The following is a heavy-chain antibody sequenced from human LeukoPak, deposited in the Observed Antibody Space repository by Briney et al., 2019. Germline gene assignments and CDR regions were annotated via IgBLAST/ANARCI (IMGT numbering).Heavy chain of an antibody. J-gene: IGHJ4*02. CDR2: IYHSGST. Sequence: SETLSLTCTVSGGSISSYYWSWIRQPPGKGLEWIGYIYHSGSTYYNPSLKSRVTISVDRSKNQFSLKLSSVTAADTAVYYCARALVGATTYDYWGQGTLVTVSS. D-gene: IGHD1-26*01. CDR3: ARALVGATTYDY. CDR1: GGSISSYY. V-gene: IGHV4-59*12.